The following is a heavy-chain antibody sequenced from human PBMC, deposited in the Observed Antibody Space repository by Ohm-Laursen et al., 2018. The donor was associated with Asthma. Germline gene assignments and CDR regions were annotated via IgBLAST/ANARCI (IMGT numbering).Heavy chain of an antibody. Sequence: SSVKVSCNASGGTFSSYAISWVRQAPGQGLEWMGGIIPIFGTANYAQKFQGRVTITADESTSTAYMELSSLRSEDTAVYYCARDLSSGWYGYYFDYWGQGTLVTVSS. CDR3: ARDLSSGWYGYYFDY. V-gene: IGHV1-69*01. CDR2: IIPIFGTA. J-gene: IGHJ4*02. CDR1: GGTFSSYA. D-gene: IGHD6-19*01.